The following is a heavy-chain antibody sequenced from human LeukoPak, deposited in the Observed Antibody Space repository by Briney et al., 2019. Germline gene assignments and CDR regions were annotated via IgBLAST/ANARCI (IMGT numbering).Heavy chain of an antibody. Sequence: GGSLKLSCAASGFTFSGSAMHWVRQASGKGLEWVGRIRSKSNNYATAYSESVKGRFTISRDDSKNMAYLQLNSLKTEDTAVYYCTRSLYSSNCFDPWGQGTLVTVFS. CDR1: GFTFSGSA. V-gene: IGHV3-73*01. CDR2: IRSKSNNYAT. CDR3: TRSLYSSNCFDP. J-gene: IGHJ5*02. D-gene: IGHD6-13*01.